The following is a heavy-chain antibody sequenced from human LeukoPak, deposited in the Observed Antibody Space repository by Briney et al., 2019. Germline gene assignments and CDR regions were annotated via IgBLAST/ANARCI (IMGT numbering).Heavy chain of an antibody. CDR1: GFISSSYE. V-gene: IGHV3-48*03. J-gene: IGHJ4*02. D-gene: IGHD1-26*01. CDR2: ISSSSGTI. CDR3: ARGEVGATDYFDY. Sequence: GGSLRLSCAASGFISSSYEMNWVRQAPGKGLEWLSYISSSSGTIYYADSVKGRFTVSRDNAKSSLYLQMSSLRAEDTAVYYCARGEVGATDYFDYWGQGTLVTVSS.